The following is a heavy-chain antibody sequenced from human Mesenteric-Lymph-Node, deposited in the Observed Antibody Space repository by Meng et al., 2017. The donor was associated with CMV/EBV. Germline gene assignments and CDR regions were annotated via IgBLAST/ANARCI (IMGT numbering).Heavy chain of an antibody. CDR3: AKDPDERWGFDS. CDR2: IYSDGTT. Sequence: GESLKISCAASGFTFSSYSMNWVRQAPGKGLEWVSVIYSDGTTYYADSVRGRFTISRDNSKNTLYLQMNSLRVEDTAVYYCAKDPDERWGFDSWGQGTLVTVSS. V-gene: IGHV3-NL1*01. CDR1: GFTFSSYS. J-gene: IGHJ4*02. D-gene: IGHD3-16*01.